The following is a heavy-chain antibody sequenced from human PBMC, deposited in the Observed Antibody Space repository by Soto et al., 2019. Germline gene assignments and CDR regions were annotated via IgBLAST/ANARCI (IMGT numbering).Heavy chain of an antibody. Sequence: GGSLRLSCAASGFTFSDHYMDWVRQAPGKGLEWLGRSRNKANSYTTEYAASVKGRFTISRADSKNSLYLQMNSLKTEDTAVYYCARLLGGAYYYYMDVWGKGTTVTVSS. CDR3: ARLLGGAYYYYMDV. CDR2: SRNKANSYTT. V-gene: IGHV3-72*01. CDR1: GFTFSDHY. D-gene: IGHD7-27*01. J-gene: IGHJ6*03.